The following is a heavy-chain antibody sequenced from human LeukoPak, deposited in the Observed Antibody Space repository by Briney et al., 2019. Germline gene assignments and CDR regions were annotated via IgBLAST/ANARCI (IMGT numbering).Heavy chain of an antibody. CDR2: IYFSGST. V-gene: IGHV4-59*01. J-gene: IGHJ4*02. Sequence: SSETLSLTCTVSGGSISSYYWSWIRQPPGKGLEWIGYIYFSGSTNYNPSLQSRVTISIDTSKVQFSLKLSSVTAADTAVYYCASGPNWGSDYWGQGTLVTVSS. D-gene: IGHD7-27*01. CDR3: ASGPNWGSDY. CDR1: GGSISSYY.